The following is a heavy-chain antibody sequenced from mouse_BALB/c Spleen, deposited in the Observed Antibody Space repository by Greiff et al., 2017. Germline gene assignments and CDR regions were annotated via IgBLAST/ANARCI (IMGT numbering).Heavy chain of an antibody. V-gene: IGHV1S137*01. Sequence: QVQLKQSGAELVRPGVSVKISCKGSGYTFTDYAMHWVKQSHAKSLEWIGVISTYYGDASYNQKFKGKATMTVDKSSGTAYMELARLTSEDSAIYYCARGSTTVVATDFDVWGAGTTVTVSS. CDR1: GYTFTDYA. D-gene: IGHD1-1*01. CDR3: ARGSTTVVATDFDV. J-gene: IGHJ1*01. CDR2: ISTYYGDA.